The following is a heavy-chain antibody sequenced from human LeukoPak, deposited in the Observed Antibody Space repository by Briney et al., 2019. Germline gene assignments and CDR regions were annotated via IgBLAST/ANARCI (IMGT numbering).Heavy chain of an antibody. V-gene: IGHV1-69*13. Sequence: GASVKVSCKASGGTFSSYAISWVRQAPGQGLEWMGGIIPIFGTANYAQKFQGRVTITADESTSTACMELSSLRSEDTAVYYCARSPYSSSWYYFDYWGQGTLVTVSS. D-gene: IGHD6-13*01. J-gene: IGHJ4*02. CDR3: ARSPYSSSWYYFDY. CDR2: IIPIFGTA. CDR1: GGTFSSYA.